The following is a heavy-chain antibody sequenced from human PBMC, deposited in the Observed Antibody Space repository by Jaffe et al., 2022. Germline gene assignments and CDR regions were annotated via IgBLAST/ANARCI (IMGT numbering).Heavy chain of an antibody. Sequence: EVQLLESGGHLVQPGGSLRLSCAASGFTFSSYAMSWVRQAPGKGLEWVSTISGSGVTTYDADSAKGRFIIARENSKNTLYLQMNSLRAEDTAIYYCAKVGALTGTRRHYFDYWGQGTLVTVSS. CDR1: GFTFSSYA. CDR2: ISGSGVTT. D-gene: IGHD1-26*01. CDR3: AKVGALTGTRRHYFDY. V-gene: IGHV3-23*01. J-gene: IGHJ4*02.